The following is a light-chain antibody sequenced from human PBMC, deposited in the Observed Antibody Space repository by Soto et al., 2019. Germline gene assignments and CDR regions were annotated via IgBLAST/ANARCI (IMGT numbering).Light chain of an antibody. CDR3: CSYANGNTLL. CDR2: EVS. V-gene: IGLV2-8*01. Sequence: QSALTQPPSASGSPGQSVTISCTGTSSDVGGYNFVSWYQQHPGKAPKLMIYEVSKRPSGVPDRFSGSKSGNTASLTISGLQAEDEADYYCCSYANGNTLLFGGGTKLTVL. CDR1: SSDVGGYNF. J-gene: IGLJ2*01.